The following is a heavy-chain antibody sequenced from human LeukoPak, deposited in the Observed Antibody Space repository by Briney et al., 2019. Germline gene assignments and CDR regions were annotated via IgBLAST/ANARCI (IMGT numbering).Heavy chain of an antibody. Sequence: SETLSLTCAVYGGSFSGYYWSWIRQPPGKGLEWIGEINHSGSTNYNPSLKSRVTILVDTSKNQFSLKLSSVTAADTAVYYCARRRSYYGSGSSTRFDPWGQGTLVTVSS. V-gene: IGHV4-34*01. J-gene: IGHJ5*02. CDR2: INHSGST. CDR3: ARRRSYYGSGSSTRFDP. CDR1: GGSFSGYY. D-gene: IGHD3-10*01.